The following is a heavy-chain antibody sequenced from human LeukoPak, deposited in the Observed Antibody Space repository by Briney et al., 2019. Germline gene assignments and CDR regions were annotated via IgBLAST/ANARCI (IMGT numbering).Heavy chain of an antibody. J-gene: IGHJ4*02. Sequence: PSETLSLTCTVSGGSISSSNHYWGWIRQPPGRGLEWIGTIYYSGSTAYNPSLEGRVTISVDTSKNQFSLKLRSVTAADTAVYYCARAFKANGYVLDYWGQGTLVTVSS. CDR3: ARAFKANGYVLDY. CDR2: IYYSGST. CDR1: GGSISSSNHY. V-gene: IGHV4-39*07. D-gene: IGHD5-12*01.